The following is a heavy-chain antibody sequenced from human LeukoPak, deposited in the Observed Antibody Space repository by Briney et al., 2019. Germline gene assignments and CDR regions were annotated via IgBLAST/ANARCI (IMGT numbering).Heavy chain of an antibody. Sequence: SETLSLTCTVSGGSISSYYWSWIRQPPGKGPEWIGYIYYSGSTNYNPSLKSRVTISVDTSKNQFSLKLSSVTAADTAVYYCARSIIAAAGYNWFDPWGQGTLVTVSS. J-gene: IGHJ5*02. CDR3: ARSIIAAAGYNWFDP. CDR2: IYYSGST. V-gene: IGHV4-59*08. CDR1: GGSISSYY. D-gene: IGHD6-13*01.